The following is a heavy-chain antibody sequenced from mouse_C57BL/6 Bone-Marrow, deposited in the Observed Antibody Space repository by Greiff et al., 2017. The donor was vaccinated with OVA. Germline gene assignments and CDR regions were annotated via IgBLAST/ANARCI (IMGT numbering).Heavy chain of an antibody. J-gene: IGHJ4*01. CDR2: IRSKSNNYAT. Sequence: EVMLVESGGGLVQPKGSLKLSCAASGFSFNTYAMNWVRQAPGKGLEWVARIRSKSNNYATYYADSVKDRFTISRDDSESMLYLQMNNLKTEDTAMYYCVYDYPYYAKDYWGQGTSVTVSS. D-gene: IGHD2-4*01. CDR3: VYDYPYYAKDY. V-gene: IGHV10-1*01. CDR1: GFSFNTYA.